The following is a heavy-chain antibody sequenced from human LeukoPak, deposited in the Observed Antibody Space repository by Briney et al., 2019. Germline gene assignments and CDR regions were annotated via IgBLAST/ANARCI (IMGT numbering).Heavy chain of an antibody. Sequence: SETLSLTCAVYGGSFSGYYWSWIRQPPGKGLEWIGEINHSGSTNYNPSLKSRVTISVDTSKNQFSLKLSSVTAADTAVYYCARLRRLRSGRVDPWGQGTLVTVSS. J-gene: IGHJ5*02. CDR3: ARLRRLRSGRVDP. V-gene: IGHV4-34*01. CDR2: INHSGST. D-gene: IGHD1-1*01. CDR1: GGSFSGYY.